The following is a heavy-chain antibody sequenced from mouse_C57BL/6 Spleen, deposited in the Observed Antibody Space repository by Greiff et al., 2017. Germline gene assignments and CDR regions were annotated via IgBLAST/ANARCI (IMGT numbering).Heavy chain of an antibody. V-gene: IGHV2-2*01. CDR2: IWSGRST. CDR1: GFSLTSYG. Sequence: VQVVESGPGLVQPSQSLSITCTVSGFSLTSYGVHWVRQSPGKGLEWLGMIWSGRSTDYNAAYISRLSISKDNTKSQVFFNMTSLQADDSAIYYCARTPTVVAYYFDCWGQGTTLSVSS. J-gene: IGHJ2*01. CDR3: ARTPTVVAYYFDC. D-gene: IGHD1-1*01.